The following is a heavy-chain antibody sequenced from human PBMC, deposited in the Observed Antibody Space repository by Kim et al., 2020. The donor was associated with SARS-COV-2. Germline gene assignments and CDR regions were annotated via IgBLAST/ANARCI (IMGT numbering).Heavy chain of an antibody. Sequence: VDSLKGRFTIARDNAKNSLYLQMNSLRAEDTAVYYCSKSSGSYYWGPIDYWGQGTLVTVSS. D-gene: IGHD3-10*01. J-gene: IGHJ4*02. CDR3: SKSSGSYYWGPIDY. V-gene: IGHV3-7*01.